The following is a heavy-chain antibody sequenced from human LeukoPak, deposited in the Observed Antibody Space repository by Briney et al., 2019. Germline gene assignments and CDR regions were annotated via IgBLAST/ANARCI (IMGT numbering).Heavy chain of an antibody. Sequence: PGGSLRLSCAASGFTVSGTYMSWVRQAPGKGLEWVSVIYSAGDTFSADSVKGRFTISRDNSKNTVYLQMNSLRAEDTAVYYCAKDKQWLDHDAFDIWGQGTMVTVSS. CDR1: GFTVSGTY. CDR3: AKDKQWLDHDAFDI. CDR2: IYSAGDT. J-gene: IGHJ3*02. V-gene: IGHV3-53*01. D-gene: IGHD6-19*01.